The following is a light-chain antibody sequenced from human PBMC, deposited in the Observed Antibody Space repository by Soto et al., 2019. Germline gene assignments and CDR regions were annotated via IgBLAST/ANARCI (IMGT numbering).Light chain of an antibody. J-gene: IGKJ1*01. Sequence: EVVLTQSPGTLSLSPGEVATLSCRASQSLDSNYLAWYQQKPGQPPRLLIYGASSRATGIPDRFSGSGSGTAVTLTISKLEAEDFAVSYCQQCGTSPLSFGQGTKVEIK. CDR3: QQCGTSPLS. V-gene: IGKV3-20*01. CDR2: GAS. CDR1: QSLDSNY.